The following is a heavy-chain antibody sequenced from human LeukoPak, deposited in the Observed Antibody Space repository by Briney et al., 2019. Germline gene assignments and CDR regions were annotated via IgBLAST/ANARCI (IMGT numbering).Heavy chain of an antibody. CDR1: GYTFTSYG. J-gene: IGHJ4*02. Sequence: APVKVSCKASGYTFTSYGISWVRQAPGQGLEWMGWISAYSGNTNYAQKLQGRVTMTTDTSTSTAYMELRSLRSDDTAVYYCARVVRKIFGVVIFDYWGQGTLVTVSS. CDR2: ISAYSGNT. V-gene: IGHV1-18*01. CDR3: ARVVRKIFGVVIFDY. D-gene: IGHD3-3*01.